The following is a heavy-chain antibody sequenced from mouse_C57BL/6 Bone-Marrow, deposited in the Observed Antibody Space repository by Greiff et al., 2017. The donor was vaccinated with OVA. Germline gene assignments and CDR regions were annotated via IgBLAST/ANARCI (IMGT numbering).Heavy chain of an antibody. J-gene: IGHJ4*01. D-gene: IGHD1-1*01. Sequence: QVQLQQSGAELVRPGTSVKMSCKASGYTFTNYWIGWAKQRPGHGLEWIGDIYPGGGYTNYNEKFKGKATLTADTSSSTAYMQFSSLTSEDSAIDYCARRDYGRDYAMDYWGQGTSVTVSS. V-gene: IGHV1-63*01. CDR3: ARRDYGRDYAMDY. CDR1: GYTFTNYW. CDR2: IYPGGGYT.